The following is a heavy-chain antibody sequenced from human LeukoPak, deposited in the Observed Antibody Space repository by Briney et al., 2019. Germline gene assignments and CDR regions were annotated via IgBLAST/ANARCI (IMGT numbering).Heavy chain of an antibody. CDR2: INSDGSST. CDR1: GFTFSSYW. D-gene: IGHD5-12*01. Sequence: PGGSLRLSCAASGFTFSSYWMHWVRQAPGKGLVWVSRINSDGSSTSYADSVKGRFTISRDNAKNTLYLQMNSLRVEDTAVYYRAREGRVSGYDFDCWGQGTLVTVSS. V-gene: IGHV3-74*01. CDR3: AREGRVSGYDFDC. J-gene: IGHJ4*02.